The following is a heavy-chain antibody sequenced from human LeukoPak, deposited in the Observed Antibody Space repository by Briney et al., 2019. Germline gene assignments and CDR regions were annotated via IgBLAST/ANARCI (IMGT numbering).Heavy chain of an antibody. D-gene: IGHD4-17*01. CDR2: IYYSVST. V-gene: IGHV4-39*01. CDR1: GGSISSSSYY. Sequence: SETLSLTCTVSGGSISSSSYYWGWIRQPPGKGLGWIGSIYYSVSTYYNPSLKSRVTISVDTSKNQFSRELSSVTAADTAVYYCARGYGDYGPVYFDYWGQETLVTVSS. J-gene: IGHJ4*02. CDR3: ARGYGDYGPVYFDY.